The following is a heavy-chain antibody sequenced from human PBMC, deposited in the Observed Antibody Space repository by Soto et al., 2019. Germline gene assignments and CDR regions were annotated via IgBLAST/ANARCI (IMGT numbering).Heavy chain of an antibody. Sequence: SETLSLTCAVYGGSFSGYYWSWIRQPPGKGLEWIGEINHSGSTNYNPSLKSQVTISVDTSKNQFSLKLSSVTAADTAVYYWARHPGPVAGTFDYWGQGPLVTVPS. CDR3: ARHPGPVAGTFDY. J-gene: IGHJ4*02. D-gene: IGHD6-19*01. CDR1: GGSFSGYY. V-gene: IGHV4-34*01. CDR2: INHSGST.